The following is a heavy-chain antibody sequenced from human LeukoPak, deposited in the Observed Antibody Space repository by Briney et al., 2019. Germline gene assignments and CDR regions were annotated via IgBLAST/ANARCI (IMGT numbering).Heavy chain of an antibody. CDR3: ARDGRCGGDCYAS. D-gene: IGHD2-21*02. CDR2: ISSSSSYI. Sequence: GGSLRLACAASGFSFSSYTMNWVRQAPGKGLEWVSIISSSSSYIYYADSVKGRFTISRDNAKNALYLQMNSLRVEDTAVYYCARDGRCGGDCYASWGQGTLVTVSS. CDR1: GFSFSSYT. V-gene: IGHV3-21*01. J-gene: IGHJ4*02.